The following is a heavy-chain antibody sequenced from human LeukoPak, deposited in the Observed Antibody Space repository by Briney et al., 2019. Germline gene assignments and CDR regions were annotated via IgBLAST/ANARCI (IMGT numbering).Heavy chain of an antibody. CDR2: ISGSGGST. CDR3: ASTQLARDWYFDL. D-gene: IGHD3-3*02. V-gene: IGHV3-23*01. J-gene: IGHJ2*01. Sequence: GGSLRLSCAASGFTFSSYAMSWVRQAPGKGLEWVSAISGSGGSTYYADSVKGRFTISRDNSKNTLYLRMNSLRAEDTAVYYCASTQLARDWYFDLWGRGTLVTVSS. CDR1: GFTFSSYA.